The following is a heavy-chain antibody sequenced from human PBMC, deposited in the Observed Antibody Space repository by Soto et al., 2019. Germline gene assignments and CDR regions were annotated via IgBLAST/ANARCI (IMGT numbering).Heavy chain of an antibody. V-gene: IGHV1-18*01. CDR2: ISAYNGNT. D-gene: IGHD2-15*01. CDR3: ARSGSGGSYLLYYYYYGMDV. J-gene: IGHJ6*02. CDR1: GYTFTSYG. Sequence: ASVKVSCKASGYTFTSYGISWVRQAPGQGLEWMGWISAYNGNTSYSQKFQGRVTITRDTSASTAYMELSSLRSEDTAVYYCARSGSGGSYLLYYYYYGMDVWGQGTTVTVSS.